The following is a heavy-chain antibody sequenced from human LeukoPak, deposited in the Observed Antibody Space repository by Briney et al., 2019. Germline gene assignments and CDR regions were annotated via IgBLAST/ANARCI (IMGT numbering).Heavy chain of an antibody. CDR2: INPSGGST. J-gene: IGHJ4*02. D-gene: IGHD6-6*01. CDR1: GYTFTSYY. V-gene: IGHV1-46*01. Sequence: ASVKVSCTASGYTFTSYYTHWVRQAPGQGLEWMGIINPSGGSTSYAQKFQGRVTMTRDMSTSTVYMELSSLRSEDTAVYYCARDSFVDDDIKYSSSDDYYFDYWGQGTLVTVSS. CDR3: ARDSFVDDDIKYSSSDDYYFDY.